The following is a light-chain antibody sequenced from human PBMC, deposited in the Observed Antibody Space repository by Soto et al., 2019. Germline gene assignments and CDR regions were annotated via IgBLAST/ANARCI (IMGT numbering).Light chain of an antibody. CDR1: QSVSSNY. J-gene: IGKJ1*01. CDR2: AAS. Sequence: EIVLTQSPGTLSLSPGERATLSCRASQSVSSNYLTWYQQKPGQAPRLLIYAASSRATGIPDRFSGSGSETDFTFTISRLEPEDFAVYFCQQYDSSSWTFGQGTKVEIK. V-gene: IGKV3-20*01. CDR3: QQYDSSSWT.